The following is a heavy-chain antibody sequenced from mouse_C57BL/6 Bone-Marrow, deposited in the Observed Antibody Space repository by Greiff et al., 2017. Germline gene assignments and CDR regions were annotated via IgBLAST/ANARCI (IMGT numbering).Heavy chain of an antibody. D-gene: IGHD1-1*01. Sequence: DVKLQESGAELVRPGASVKLSCTASGFNIKDDYMHWVKQRPEQGLEWIGWIDPENGDTEYASKFQGKATITADTSSNTAYLQLSSLTSEDTAVYYCTTGATVVYFDYWGQGTTLTVSS. CDR3: TTGATVVYFDY. CDR1: GFNIKDDY. J-gene: IGHJ2*01. CDR2: IDPENGDT. V-gene: IGHV14-4*01.